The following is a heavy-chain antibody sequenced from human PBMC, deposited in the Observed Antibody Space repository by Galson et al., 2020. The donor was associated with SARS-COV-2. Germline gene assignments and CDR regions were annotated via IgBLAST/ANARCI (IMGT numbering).Heavy chain of an antibody. V-gene: IGHV3-33*01. Sequence: GGSLRLSCAASGFTFSSYGMHWVRQAPGKGLEWVAVIWYDGSNKYYADSVKGRFTISRDNSKNTLYLQMNSLRAEDTAVYYCARFSPYYYYYGMDVWGQGTTVTVSS. CDR3: ARFSPYYYYYGMDV. CDR2: IWYDGSNK. J-gene: IGHJ6*02. CDR1: GFTFSSYG.